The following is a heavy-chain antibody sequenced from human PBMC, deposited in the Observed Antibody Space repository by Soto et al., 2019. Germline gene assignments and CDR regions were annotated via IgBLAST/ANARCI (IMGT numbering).Heavy chain of an antibody. V-gene: IGHV1-18*01. J-gene: IGHJ3*02. Sequence: QVQLVQSGAEVKKPGASVKVSCKASGYTCTYYIVTRVPQAPGQGLEWMGRIIGYNGNTNHAQNSQRRVTMTADTSTTTAHVDRRSMRSDDTVVYYWGARQACSTSCDAFDIWGQGTMVTVSS. CDR2: IIGYNGNT. D-gene: IGHD2-2*01. CDR1: GYTCTYYI. CDR3: GARQACSTSCDAFDI.